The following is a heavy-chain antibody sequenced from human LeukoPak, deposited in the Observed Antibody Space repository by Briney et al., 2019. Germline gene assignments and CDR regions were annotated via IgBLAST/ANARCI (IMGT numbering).Heavy chain of an antibody. D-gene: IGHD3-22*01. CDR3: ARYDSSAYYYSH. Sequence: GESLQISCQGSGYSFNSYWIGWVRQMPGKGLEWMGIIYPGDSDTRYRPSFQGQVTISADKSISTAYLQWSSLKASDTAMYYCARYDSSAYYYSHWGQGTLVTVSS. V-gene: IGHV5-51*01. CDR2: IYPGDSDT. CDR1: GYSFNSYW. J-gene: IGHJ4*02.